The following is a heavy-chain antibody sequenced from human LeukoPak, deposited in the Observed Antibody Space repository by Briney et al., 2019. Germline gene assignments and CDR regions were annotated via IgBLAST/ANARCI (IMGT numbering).Heavy chain of an antibody. V-gene: IGHV4-59*01. D-gene: IGHD5-18*01. J-gene: IGHJ4*02. CDR3: ATERGYSYAYGIFDY. CDR2: IYYSGST. Sequence: PSETLSLTCTVSGGSISSFYWSWIRQPPGKGLEWIGNIYYSGSTNYNPSLKSRVTISVDTSKNQFSLKLTSVTAADTAVYYCATERGYSYAYGIFDYWGQGTLVTVSS. CDR1: GGSISSFY.